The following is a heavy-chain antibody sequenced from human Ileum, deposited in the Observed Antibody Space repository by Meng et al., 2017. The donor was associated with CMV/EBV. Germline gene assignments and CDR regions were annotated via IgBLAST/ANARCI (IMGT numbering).Heavy chain of an antibody. D-gene: IGHD3-10*01. V-gene: IGHV3-48*04. CDR2: ISSSRSSI. CDR3: ARGGGVSYFDKWFDP. Sequence: GESLKISCAASGFTFGSYSMNWVRQAPGKGLEWVSYISSSRSSIYYADSVKGRFTISRDNAMDSLYLQMNSLRVEDTAVYYCARGGGVSYFDKWFDPWGQGTLVTVSS. J-gene: IGHJ5*02. CDR1: GFTFGSYS.